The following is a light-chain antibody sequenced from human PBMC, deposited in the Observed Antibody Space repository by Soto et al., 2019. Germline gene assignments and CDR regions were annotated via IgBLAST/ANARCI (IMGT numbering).Light chain of an antibody. CDR3: QQFSSYPLT. V-gene: IGKV3-20*01. Sequence: EIVLTQSPGTLSLSPWERATLSCRASQTVRNNYLAWYQQKPGQAPRLLIYDASSRATGIPDRFSGGGSGTDFTLSISRLEPEDFAVYDCQQFSSYPLTFGGGTKVDIK. CDR2: DAS. CDR1: QTVRNNY. J-gene: IGKJ4*01.